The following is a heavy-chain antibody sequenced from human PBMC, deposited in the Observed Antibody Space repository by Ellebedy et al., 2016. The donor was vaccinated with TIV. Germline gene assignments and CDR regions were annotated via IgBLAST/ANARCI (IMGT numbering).Heavy chain of an antibody. J-gene: IGHJ3*01. Sequence: GGSLRLSCVASGFRFSSYWMSWVRQAPGKGLEWVANMRQDGGAKYYVDSVKGRFTISRDNAKSSLYLQMNSVRAEDTAVYYCATDGNYGYQLSPAHAFGFWGQGTTVTVSS. CDR1: GFRFSSYW. CDR3: ATDGNYGYQLSPAHAFGF. V-gene: IGHV3-7*01. CDR2: MRQDGGAK. D-gene: IGHD1-7*01.